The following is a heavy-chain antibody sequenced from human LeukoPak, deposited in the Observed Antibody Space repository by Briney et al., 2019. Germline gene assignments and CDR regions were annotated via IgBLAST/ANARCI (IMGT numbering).Heavy chain of an antibody. V-gene: IGHV3-23*01. J-gene: IGHJ4*02. CDR1: GFTFSSYA. CDR2: ISGSGGST. Sequence: GGSLRLSCAASGFTFSSYAMSWVRQAPGKGLEWVSAISGSGGSTYYADSVKGRFTISRDNSKNTLYLQMNSLRAEDTAVYYCAKDRYDSSGYYYNPDYWGQGTLVTVSS. CDR3: AKDRYDSSGYYYNPDY. D-gene: IGHD3-22*01.